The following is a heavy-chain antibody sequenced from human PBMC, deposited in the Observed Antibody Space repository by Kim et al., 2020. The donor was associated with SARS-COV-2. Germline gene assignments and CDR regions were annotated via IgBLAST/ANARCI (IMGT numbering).Heavy chain of an antibody. Sequence: GGSLRLSCAASGFTFSSYSMNWVRQAPGKGLEWVSSISSSSSYIYYADSVKGRFTISRDNAKNSLYLQMNSLRAEDTAVYYCARDPLGALGYFDYWGQGTLVTVSS. J-gene: IGHJ4*02. V-gene: IGHV3-21*01. D-gene: IGHD1-26*01. CDR1: GFTFSSYS. CDR2: ISSSSSYI. CDR3: ARDPLGALGYFDY.